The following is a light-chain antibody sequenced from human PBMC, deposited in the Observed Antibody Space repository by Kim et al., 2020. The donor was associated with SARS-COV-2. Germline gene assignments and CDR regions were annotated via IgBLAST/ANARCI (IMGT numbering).Light chain of an antibody. CDR2: EHH. CDR1: SGSIVSDF. J-gene: IGLJ3*02. Sequence: NFMLTQSHSVSESPGKTVIISCTRSSGSIVSDFVQWFQQRPGSSPTTVIYEHHKRPSGVPDRFSGSVDSSSNSASLTISGLRTEDEADYYCQSYDDNIWVFGGGTQLTVL. CDR3: QSYDDNIWV. V-gene: IGLV6-57*01.